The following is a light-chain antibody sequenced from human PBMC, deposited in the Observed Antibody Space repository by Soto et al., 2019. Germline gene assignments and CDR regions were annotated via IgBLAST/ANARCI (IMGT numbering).Light chain of an antibody. CDR3: ASWDDSLNGHGV. V-gene: IGLV1-44*01. Sequence: QSVLTQPPSASGTPGQRVTISCSGSRSNIGSNTVNWYQQLPGTAPKLLIYSNNQRPSGVPDRFSGSKSGTSASLAISGLQSEDEADHYCASWDDSLNGHGVFGGGTKLTVL. J-gene: IGLJ2*01. CDR1: RSNIGSNT. CDR2: SNN.